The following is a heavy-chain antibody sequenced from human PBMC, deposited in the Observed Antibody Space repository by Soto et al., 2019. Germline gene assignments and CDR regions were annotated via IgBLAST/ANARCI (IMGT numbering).Heavy chain of an antibody. CDR3: ARRGSGHTFDY. CDR1: GASISRTGFH. D-gene: IGHD3-10*01. CDR2: IYEGGTT. Sequence: QLQLQESGPGLVKPSETLSLTCAVSGASISRTGFHWGWIRQPPGQGLEWIGSIYEGGTTFYNSSLKSRVTISAATSKNHFYLKLNSVTAADTAVYFCARRGSGHTFDYWGQGTLVTVSS. V-gene: IGHV4-39*01. J-gene: IGHJ4*02.